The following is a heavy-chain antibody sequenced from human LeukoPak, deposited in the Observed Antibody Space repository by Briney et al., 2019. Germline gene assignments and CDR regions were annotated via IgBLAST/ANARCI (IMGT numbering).Heavy chain of an antibody. CDR1: GGSISSSNW. CDR2: IYYSGST. J-gene: IGHJ2*01. D-gene: IGHD5-24*01. CDR3: ARDKGDGYRAWYFDL. Sequence: SETLSLTCAVSGGSISSSNWWSWVRQPPGKGLEWIGSIYYSGSTYYNPSLKSRVTISVDTSKNQFSLKLSSVTAADTAVYYCARDKGDGYRAWYFDLWGRGTLVTVSS. V-gene: IGHV4-4*02.